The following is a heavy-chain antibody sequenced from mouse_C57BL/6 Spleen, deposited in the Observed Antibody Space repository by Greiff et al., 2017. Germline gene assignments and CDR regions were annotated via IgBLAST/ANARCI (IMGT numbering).Heavy chain of an antibody. D-gene: IGHD2-4*01. J-gene: IGHJ4*01. CDR2: ISYDGSN. Sequence: EVKLVESGPGLVKPSQSLSLTCSVTGYSITSGYYWNWIRQFPGNKLEWMGYISYDGSNNYNPSLKNRISITRDTSKNQFFLKLNSVTTEDTATYYCARAADYDGDAMDYWGQGTSVTVSS. CDR1: GYSITSGYY. V-gene: IGHV3-6*01. CDR3: ARAADYDGDAMDY.